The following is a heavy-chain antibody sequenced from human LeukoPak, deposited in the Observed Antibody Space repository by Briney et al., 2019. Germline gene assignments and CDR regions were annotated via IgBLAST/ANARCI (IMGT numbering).Heavy chain of an antibody. J-gene: IGHJ4*02. CDR2: IYYSGST. V-gene: IGHV4-59*01. CDR3: ARGVGVHFDY. Sequence: SETLSLTCTVSGGSISSYYWSWIRQPPGKGLEWIGYIYYSGSTNYNPSLKSRVTISVDTSKNQFSLKLSSVTAANTAVYYCARGVGVHFDYWGQGTLVTVSS. CDR1: GGSISSYY. D-gene: IGHD1-26*01.